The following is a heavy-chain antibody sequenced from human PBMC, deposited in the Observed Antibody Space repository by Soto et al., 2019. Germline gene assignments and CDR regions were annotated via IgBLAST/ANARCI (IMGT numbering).Heavy chain of an antibody. CDR3: ARDRGEDIVVVVAEFDY. Sequence: QVQLVQSGAEVKKPGASVKVSCKASGYTFTSYGISWVRQAPGQGLEWMGWISAYNGNTNYAQKLQGRVTMTTDTCTSTAYMELRSLRSDDTAVYYCARDRGEDIVVVVAEFDYWGQGTLVTVSS. CDR2: ISAYNGNT. D-gene: IGHD2-15*01. J-gene: IGHJ4*02. V-gene: IGHV1-18*01. CDR1: GYTFTSYG.